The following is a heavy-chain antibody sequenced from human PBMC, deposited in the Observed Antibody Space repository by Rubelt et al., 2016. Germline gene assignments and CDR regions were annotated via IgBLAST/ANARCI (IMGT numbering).Heavy chain of an antibody. CDR1: GFSLSTSGVG. V-gene: IGHV2-5*02. CDR3: VHSTSSAYYYYYYYMDV. J-gene: IGHJ6*03. Sequence: QITLKESGPTLVKPTQTLTLTCTFSGFSLSTSGVGVGWIRQPPGKALEWLALISWDDDKRYSPSLKRKLNLTNVPYKNQVVLTMTNMDPVDTATYYCVHSTSSAYYYYYYYMDVWGKGTTVTVSS. CDR2: ISWDDDK.